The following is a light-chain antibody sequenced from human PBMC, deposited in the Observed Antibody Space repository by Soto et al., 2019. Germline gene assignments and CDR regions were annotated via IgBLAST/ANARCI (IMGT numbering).Light chain of an antibody. CDR2: GAS. CDR3: QQYNDWPRT. Sequence: EIVMTQSPATLSVSPGERATLSCRASQSVSSNLAWYQQKPGQAPRLLIYGASARATGIPARFSGSGSETEFTLTISSLQSEDFAVYYCQQYNDWPRTFGPGTKVE. CDR1: QSVSSN. J-gene: IGKJ1*01. V-gene: IGKV3-15*01.